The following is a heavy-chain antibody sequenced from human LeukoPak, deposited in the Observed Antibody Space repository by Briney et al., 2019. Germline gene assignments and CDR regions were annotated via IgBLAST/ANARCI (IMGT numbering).Heavy chain of an antibody. J-gene: IGHJ4*02. CDR3: ARDIVGATSGLPTGY. Sequence: VASVKLSCTASGGTFSSYAISWVRQAPRQGLEWMGGIIPIFGTANYAQKFQGRVTITTDESTSTAYMELSSLRSEDTAVYYCARDIVGATSGLPTGYWGQGTLVTVSS. V-gene: IGHV1-69*05. CDR1: GGTFSSYA. D-gene: IGHD1-26*01. CDR2: IIPIFGTA.